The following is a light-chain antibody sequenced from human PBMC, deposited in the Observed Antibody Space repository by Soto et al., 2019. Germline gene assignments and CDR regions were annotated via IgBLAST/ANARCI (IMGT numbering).Light chain of an antibody. V-gene: IGKV3-20*01. CDR3: QQYTDWPLT. CDR2: GVS. Sequence: EVVMTQSPATLSVSQGERATLSCRASQSVTSNYLAWYQQKPGQAPRLLIYGVSSRATGVPDRFSGSGSGTDFTLTISRLEPEDFAVYYCQQYTDWPLTFGQGTKVDI. J-gene: IGKJ1*01. CDR1: QSVTSNY.